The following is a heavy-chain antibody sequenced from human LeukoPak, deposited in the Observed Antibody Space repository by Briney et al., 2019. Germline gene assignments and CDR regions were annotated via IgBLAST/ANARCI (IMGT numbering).Heavy chain of an antibody. CDR3: ARDLGYIVVVVAATPVYFDY. D-gene: IGHD2-15*01. Sequence: GGSLRLSCAASGFTFSSYWMSWVRQAPGKGLEWVANIKQDGSEKCYVDSVKGRFTISRDNAKNSLYLQMNSLRAEDTAVYYCARDLGYIVVVVAATPVYFDYWGQGTLVTVSS. J-gene: IGHJ4*02. V-gene: IGHV3-7*01. CDR2: IKQDGSEK. CDR1: GFTFSSYW.